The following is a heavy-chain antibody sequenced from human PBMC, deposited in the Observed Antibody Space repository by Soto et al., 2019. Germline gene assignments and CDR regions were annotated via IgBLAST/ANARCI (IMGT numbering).Heavy chain of an antibody. V-gene: IGHV4-39*01. J-gene: IGHJ6*02. CDR3: ARGTSLWSDYRYGMDV. CDR1: GGSISSSSYF. D-gene: IGHD3-3*01. CDR2: IYYSGST. Sequence: QLQLQESGPGLVKPSETLSLTCTVSGGSISSSSYFWGWIRQPPGKGLEWIGSIYYSGSTYYNPSLKSRVTISVDTSKNQFSLKLSSVTAADTAVYYCARGTSLWSDYRYGMDVWGQGTTVTVSS.